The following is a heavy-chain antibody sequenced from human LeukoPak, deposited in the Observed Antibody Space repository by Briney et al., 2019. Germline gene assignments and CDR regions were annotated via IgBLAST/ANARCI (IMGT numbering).Heavy chain of an antibody. V-gene: IGHV4-59*08. CDR3: ARSIIGTRSKFDY. J-gene: IGHJ4*02. D-gene: IGHD1/OR15-1a*01. Sequence: SETLSLTCTVSGGSISTYYWSWIRQPPGKGLEWIGYISYSGSTNYNPSLKSRVTISLDTSKNQFALKLSSVTAADTAVYYCARSIIGTRSKFDYWGQGTLVTVPS. CDR2: ISYSGST. CDR1: GGSISTYY.